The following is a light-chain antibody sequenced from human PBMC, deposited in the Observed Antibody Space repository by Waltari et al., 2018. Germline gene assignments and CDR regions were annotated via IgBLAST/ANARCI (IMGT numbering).Light chain of an antibody. Sequence: QLVLTQSPAASASLGASVRLTCPLSSGHSSNGFAWLKQQPEKGPRYLMKVNSDGSHSKGAKIPDRFSGSSSGTEPYLTISSLQSEDEADYYCQTGGHGTWVFGGGTKLTVL. CDR1: SGHSSNG. CDR2: VNSDGSH. J-gene: IGLJ3*02. CDR3: QTGGHGTWV. V-gene: IGLV4-69*01.